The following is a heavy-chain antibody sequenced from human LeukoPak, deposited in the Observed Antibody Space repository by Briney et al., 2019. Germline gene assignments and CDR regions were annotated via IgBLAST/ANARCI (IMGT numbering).Heavy chain of an antibody. CDR2: INPSGGST. D-gene: IGHD2-21*02. V-gene: IGHV1-46*01. J-gene: IGHJ4*02. Sequence: ASVKVSCKASGYTFTSYYMHWVRLAPGQGLEWMGIINPSGGSTSYAQQFQGRVTMTRDMSTSTVYMELSSLRSEDTAVYYCARGEHIGVVTAHPGDYWGQGTLVTVSS. CDR3: ARGEHIGVVTAHPGDY. CDR1: GYTFTSYY.